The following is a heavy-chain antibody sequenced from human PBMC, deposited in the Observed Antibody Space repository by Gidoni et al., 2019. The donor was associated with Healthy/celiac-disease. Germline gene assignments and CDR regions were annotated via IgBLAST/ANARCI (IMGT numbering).Heavy chain of an antibody. CDR3: AREVGYSSTFDY. D-gene: IGHD6-19*01. J-gene: IGHJ4*02. CDR2: INHSGST. V-gene: IGHV4-34*01. CDR1: GGSFSGYY. Sequence: QVQLQQWGAGLLKPSETLSLTCAVYGGSFSGYYWSWIRQPPGKGLEWIGEINHSGSTNYNPSLKSRVTISVDTSKNQFSLKLSSVTAADTAVYYCAREVGYSSTFDYWGQGTLVTVSS.